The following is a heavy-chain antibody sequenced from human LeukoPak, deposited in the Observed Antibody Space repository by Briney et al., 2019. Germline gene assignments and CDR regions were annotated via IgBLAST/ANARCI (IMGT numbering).Heavy chain of an antibody. V-gene: IGHV3-30*02. J-gene: IGHJ6*02. Sequence: GGSLRLSCAASGFTFSSYSMNWVRQAPGKGLEWVAFIRYDGSNKYYADSVKGRFTISRDNSKNTLYLQMNSLRAEDTAVYYCAKNTGLIAVAAYYYYGMDVWGQGTTVTVSS. CDR2: IRYDGSNK. CDR1: GFTFSSYS. CDR3: AKNTGLIAVAAYYYYGMDV. D-gene: IGHD6-19*01.